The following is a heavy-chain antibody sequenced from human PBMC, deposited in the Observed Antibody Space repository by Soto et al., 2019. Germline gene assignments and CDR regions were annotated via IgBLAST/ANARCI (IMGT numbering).Heavy chain of an antibody. CDR1: GGSISSGGYY. Sequence: QVQLQESGPGLVKPSQTLSLTCTVSGGSISSGGYYWSWIRQHPGKGLEGIGYLYYSGSTYYNPSLNSRVTISVDTSKNQFPLKLSSVTAADTAVYYCARVPSNSGSYHNNWFDPWGQGTLVTVSS. V-gene: IGHV4-31*03. CDR2: LYYSGST. CDR3: ARVPSNSGSYHNNWFDP. J-gene: IGHJ5*02. D-gene: IGHD3-10*01.